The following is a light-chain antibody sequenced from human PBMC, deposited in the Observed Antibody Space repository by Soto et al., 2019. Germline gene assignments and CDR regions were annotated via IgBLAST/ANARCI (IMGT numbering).Light chain of an antibody. CDR3: SSYTSASRYV. CDR1: SSDVGKYDR. V-gene: IGLV2-18*02. Sequence: LTQPPSVSLSPVQSVTISCTGTSSDVGKYDRVSWYQQPPGTAPRLIMYEVTNRPSGVPARFSGSKSGNTASLTISGLQAEDEADYFCSSYTSASRYVFGAGTKVTVL. CDR2: EVT. J-gene: IGLJ1*01.